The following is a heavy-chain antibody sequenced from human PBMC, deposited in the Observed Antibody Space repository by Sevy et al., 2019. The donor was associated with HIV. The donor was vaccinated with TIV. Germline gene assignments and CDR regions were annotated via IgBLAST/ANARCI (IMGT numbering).Heavy chain of an antibody. CDR1: GFSFTSYA. CDR2: ISGSGDNT. V-gene: IGHV3-23*01. D-gene: IGHD3-10*01. J-gene: IGHJ6*02. Sequence: GGSLRFSCAASGFSFTSYAMNWVRQAPGKGLEWVSTISGSGDNTYFADSVKGRFTISRDNFKSTLYLQMNSLRAEDTAVYYCAKAKDGSVGYYNVYYNGMDVWGQGTTVTVSS. CDR3: AKAKDGSVGYYNVYYNGMDV.